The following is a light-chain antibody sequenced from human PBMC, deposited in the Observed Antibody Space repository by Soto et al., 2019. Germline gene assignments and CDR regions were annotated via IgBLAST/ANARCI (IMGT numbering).Light chain of an antibody. J-gene: IGKJ3*01. V-gene: IGKV1-27*01. Sequence: DIQMTQSPTSLSASVGDRVTITCRASEGIRNFVAWYQQKPGKAPNLLIYAASTLQSVVPSRFSSSGSGTDFTLSISSLQPEDVETESCQSYSSVPVVGPGTKAEIK. CDR2: AAS. CDR1: EGIRNF. CDR3: QSYSSVPV.